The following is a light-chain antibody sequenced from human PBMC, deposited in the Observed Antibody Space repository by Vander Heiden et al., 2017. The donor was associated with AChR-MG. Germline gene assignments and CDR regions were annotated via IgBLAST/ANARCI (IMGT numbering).Light chain of an antibody. Sequence: EIVLTQSPDCQSVTPKEKVTITCRASQSIGSSLHGAQQKRDQSPKFLIKYASQSISGVPWRFSGSGSGTDFTLTINSLEAEDAATYYGHQSSSTFGGGTKVEIK. J-gene: IGKJ4*01. CDR1: QSIGSS. V-gene: IGKV6-21*02. CDR3: HQSSST. CDR2: YAS.